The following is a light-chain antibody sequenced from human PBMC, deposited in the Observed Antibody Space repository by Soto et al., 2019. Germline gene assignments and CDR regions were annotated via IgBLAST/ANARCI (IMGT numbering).Light chain of an antibody. CDR2: DVS. CDR1: GSDAGDYTF. J-gene: IGLJ2*01. CDR3: SSKMRSNVV. V-gene: IGLV2-14*03. Sequence: QSVLTQPASVSGSPGQSITMSCTATGSDAGDYTFVSWYQQHPGKAPKLMIFDVSRRPPGISPRFSGSKSGNTASLTISGLQADDEGTYFCSSKMRSNVVFGGGTKLTVL.